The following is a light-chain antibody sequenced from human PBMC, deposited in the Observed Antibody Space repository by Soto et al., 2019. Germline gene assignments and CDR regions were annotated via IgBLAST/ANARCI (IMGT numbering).Light chain of an antibody. J-gene: IGKJ2*01. CDR1: QSVGND. Sequence: EIVLTQSPATLSLSPGERATLSCRASQSVGNDLAWYQQRPGQPPRLLIYGASNRATGIPARFSGSGSGTDFTLTISSLGPEDFAVYYCQQRSNWPRTFGQGTKVDI. V-gene: IGKV3-11*01. CDR2: GAS. CDR3: QQRSNWPRT.